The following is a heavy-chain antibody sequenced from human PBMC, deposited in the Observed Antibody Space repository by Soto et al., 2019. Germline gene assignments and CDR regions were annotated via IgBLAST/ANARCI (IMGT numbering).Heavy chain of an antibody. D-gene: IGHD6-19*01. CDR1: GFTFSSYS. J-gene: IGHJ6*02. CDR3: ARAIEQWLVTQYCYGMDV. V-gene: IGHV3-48*01. CDR2: ISSSSSTI. Sequence: PGGSLRLSCAASGFTFSSYSMNWVRQAPGKGLEWVSYISSSSSTIYYADSVKGRFTISRDNAKNSLYLQMNSLRAEDTAVYYCARAIEQWLVTQYCYGMDVSGQGTTLIVSS.